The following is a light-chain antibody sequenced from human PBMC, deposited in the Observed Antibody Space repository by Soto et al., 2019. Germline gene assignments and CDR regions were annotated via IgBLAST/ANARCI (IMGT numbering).Light chain of an antibody. J-gene: IGKJ2*01. CDR1: QSIRSH. CDR3: QQSYNPPYT. CDR2: AAS. V-gene: IGKV1-39*01. Sequence: DIQMTQSPSSLSASVRDRVTITCRASQSIRSHLNWYQERPGKAPKLLIYAASSLQSGVPSRFSDTGSGTDCTLTISSPQREDFATYYCQQSYNPPYTFGQGTKLEIK.